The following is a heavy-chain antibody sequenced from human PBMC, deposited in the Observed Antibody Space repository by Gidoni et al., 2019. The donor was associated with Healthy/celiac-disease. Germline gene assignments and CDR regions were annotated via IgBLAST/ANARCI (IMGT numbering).Heavy chain of an antibody. CDR1: GFTFSSDG. V-gene: IGHV3-30*02. D-gene: IGHD6-19*01. Sequence: QVQLVESGGGVVQPGGSLRLSCAASGFTFSSDGMHWVRQAPGKGLEWVAFIRYDGSNKYYADSVKGRFTISRDNSKNTLYLQMNSLRAEDTAVYYCAKTVAGPRNAEYFQHWGQGTLVTVSS. CDR2: IRYDGSNK. J-gene: IGHJ1*01. CDR3: AKTVAGPRNAEYFQH.